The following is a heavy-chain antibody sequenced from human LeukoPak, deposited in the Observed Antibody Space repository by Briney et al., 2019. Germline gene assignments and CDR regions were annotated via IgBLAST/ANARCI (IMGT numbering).Heavy chain of an antibody. Sequence: GGSLRLSCAASGFTFSSYAMHWVRQAPGKGLEWVAVISYDGSNKYYADSVKGRFTISRDNSENTLYLQMNSLRAEDTAVYYCARGGYSYRLYIWFDPGDQGTLVTVS. CDR2: ISYDGSNK. V-gene: IGHV3-30*04. CDR1: GFTFSSYA. D-gene: IGHD5-18*01. CDR3: ARGGYSYRLYIWFDP. J-gene: IGHJ5*02.